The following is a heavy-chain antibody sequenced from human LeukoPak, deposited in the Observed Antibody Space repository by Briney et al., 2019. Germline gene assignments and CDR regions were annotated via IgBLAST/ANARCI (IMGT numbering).Heavy chain of an antibody. Sequence: SVKVSCKASGGTFSSYAISWVRQAPGQGLEWMGVIIPIFGTANYAQKFQGRVTITADESTSTAYMELSSLRSEDTAVYYCARDREGYSWDYWGQGTLVTVSS. D-gene: IGHD5-18*01. CDR1: GGTFSSYA. V-gene: IGHV1-69*13. J-gene: IGHJ4*02. CDR3: ARDREGYSWDY. CDR2: IIPIFGTA.